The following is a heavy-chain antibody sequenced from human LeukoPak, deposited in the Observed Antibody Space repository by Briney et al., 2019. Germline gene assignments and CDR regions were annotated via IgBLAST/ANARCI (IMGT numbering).Heavy chain of an antibody. CDR2: IYYSGST. CDR1: GGSISSYY. D-gene: IGHD3-10*01. Sequence: SETLSLTCAVSGGSISSYYWSWIRQPPGKGLEWIGYIYYSGSTNYNPSLKSRVTISVDTSKNQFSLKLSSVTAADTAVYYCAREPSRGVITSFDYWGQGTLVTVSS. CDR3: AREPSRGVITSFDY. J-gene: IGHJ4*02. V-gene: IGHV4-59*12.